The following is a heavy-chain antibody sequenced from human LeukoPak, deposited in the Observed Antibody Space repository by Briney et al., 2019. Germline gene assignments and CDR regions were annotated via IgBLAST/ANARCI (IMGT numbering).Heavy chain of an antibody. CDR2: INHSGST. V-gene: IGHV4-34*01. CDR1: GGSFSGYY. D-gene: IGHD3-3*01. CDR3: ARASWSGYRYYYYGMDV. Sequence: PSETLSLTCAVYGGSFSGYYWSGIRQPPAKGLEWIGEINHSGSTNYNPSLKSRVTISVDTSKNQFSLKLSSVTAADTAVYYCARASWSGYRYYYYGMDVWGQGTTVTVSS. J-gene: IGHJ6*02.